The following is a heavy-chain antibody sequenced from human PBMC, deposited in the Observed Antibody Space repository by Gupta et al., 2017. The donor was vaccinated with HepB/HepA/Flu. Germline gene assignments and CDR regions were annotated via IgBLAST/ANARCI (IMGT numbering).Heavy chain of an antibody. Sequence: EVQLVESGGGLVQPGGSLRPSCAASGFTFSNYWMSWVRQAPGKGLEWVASIKKDGSERDYVDSVKGRFTISRDNAKNSLYLQMNSLRAEDTAVYYCVRDDFWSHGYWGQGTLVTVSS. CDR1: GFTFSNYW. D-gene: IGHD3-16*01. CDR2: IKKDGSER. CDR3: VRDDFWSHGY. V-gene: IGHV3-7*01. J-gene: IGHJ4*02.